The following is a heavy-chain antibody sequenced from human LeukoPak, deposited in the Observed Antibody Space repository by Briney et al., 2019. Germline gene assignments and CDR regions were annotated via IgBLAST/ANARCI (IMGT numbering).Heavy chain of an antibody. V-gene: IGHV4-34*01. CDR2: INHSGST. CDR3: ARWVKRWLQFWWFDP. J-gene: IGHJ5*02. Sequence: SETLSLTCAVYGGSFSGYYWCWIRQPPGKGLEWIGEINHSGSTNYNPSLKSRVTISVDTSKNQFSLKLSSVAAADTAVYYCARWVKRWLQFWWFDPWGQGTLVTVSS. CDR1: GGSFSGYY. D-gene: IGHD5-24*01.